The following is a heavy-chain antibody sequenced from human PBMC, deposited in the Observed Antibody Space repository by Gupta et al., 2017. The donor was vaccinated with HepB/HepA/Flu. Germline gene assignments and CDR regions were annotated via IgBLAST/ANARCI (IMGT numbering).Heavy chain of an antibody. CDR2: ISGSGGST. Sequence: EVQLLESGGGLVQPGGSLRLSCAASGFTFSSYGMSWVRQVPGTGLEWVSAISGSGGSTYYADSVKGRFTISRDNSKNTLYLQMNSLRAEDTAVYYCANSMVRGVIRHYYFDYWGQGTLVTVSS. CDR1: GFTFSSYG. D-gene: IGHD3-10*01. CDR3: ANSMVRGVIRHYYFDY. J-gene: IGHJ4*02. V-gene: IGHV3-23*01.